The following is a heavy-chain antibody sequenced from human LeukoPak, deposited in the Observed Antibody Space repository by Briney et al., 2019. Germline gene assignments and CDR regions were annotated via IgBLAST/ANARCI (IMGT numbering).Heavy chain of an antibody. D-gene: IGHD6-13*01. V-gene: IGHV3-21*01. CDR2: ISSSSSYI. CDR1: GFTFSSYS. CDR3: ARDFSSSWYQYYYYMDV. Sequence: PGGSLRLSCAASGFTFSSYSMNWVRQAPGKGLEWVSSISSSSSYIYYADSVKGRFTISRDNAKNSLYLQMNSLRAEDTAVYYCARDFSSSWYQYYYYMDVWGKGTTVIVSS. J-gene: IGHJ6*03.